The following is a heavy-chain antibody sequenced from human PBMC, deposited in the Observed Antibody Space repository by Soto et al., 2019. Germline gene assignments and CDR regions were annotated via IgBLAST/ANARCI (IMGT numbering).Heavy chain of an antibody. CDR1: GYSFTSYW. D-gene: IGHD3-22*01. J-gene: IGHJ6*02. Sequence: PGESLKISCKGSGYSFTSYWIGWVRQMPGEGLEWMGIIYPGDSDTRYSPPFQGQVTISADKSISTAYLQWSSLKASDTAMYYCARCSEPYYDSSGYYFGGMDVWGQGTTVTVSS. V-gene: IGHV5-51*01. CDR3: ARCSEPYYDSSGYYFGGMDV. CDR2: IYPGDSDT.